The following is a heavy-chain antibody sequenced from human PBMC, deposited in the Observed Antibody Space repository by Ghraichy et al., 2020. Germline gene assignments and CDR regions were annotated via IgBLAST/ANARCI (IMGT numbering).Heavy chain of an antibody. D-gene: IGHD3-3*01. CDR3: AKDIQRFDFWSGYYYYYYMDV. CDR2: ISGSGGST. J-gene: IGHJ6*03. CDR1: GFTFSSYA. Sequence: GGSLRLSCAASGFTFSSYAMSWVRQAPGKGLEWVSAISGSGGSTYYADSVKGRFTISRDNSKNTLYLQMNSLRAEDTAVYYCAKDIQRFDFWSGYYYYYYMDVWGKGTTVTVSS. V-gene: IGHV3-23*01.